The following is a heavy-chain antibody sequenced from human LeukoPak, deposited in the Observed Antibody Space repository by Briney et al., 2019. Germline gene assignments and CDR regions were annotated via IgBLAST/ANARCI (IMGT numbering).Heavy chain of an antibody. Sequence: ASVKVSCKASGYTFTSYGISWVRQAPGQRLEWMGWINAGNGDTKYSQKFQDRLTITRDTSASTAYMYLSSLRSEDTAVYYCAKDIPDSGTYYGLDYWGQGTLVTVSS. D-gene: IGHD1-26*01. V-gene: IGHV1-3*01. CDR3: AKDIPDSGTYYGLDY. CDR1: GYTFTSYG. CDR2: INAGNGDT. J-gene: IGHJ4*02.